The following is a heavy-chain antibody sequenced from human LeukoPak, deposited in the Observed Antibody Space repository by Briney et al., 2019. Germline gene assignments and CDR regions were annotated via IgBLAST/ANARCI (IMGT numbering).Heavy chain of an antibody. J-gene: IGHJ6*02. V-gene: IGHV3-11*01. CDR2: ISSSGSTI. CDR1: GFTFSDYY. CDR3: ARESRKTSVPISRNV. D-gene: IGHD4-17*01. Sequence: PGGSLRLSCVASGFTFSDYYMSWIRQAPGKRLEWVSYISSSGSTIYYADSVKGRFTISRDNAKNSLYLQMNSLRAEDAAVYYCARESRKTSVPISRNVWGQGTTVTVSS.